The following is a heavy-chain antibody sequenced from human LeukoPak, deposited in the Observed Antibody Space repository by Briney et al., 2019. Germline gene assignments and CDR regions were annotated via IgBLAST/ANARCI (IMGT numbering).Heavy chain of an antibody. V-gene: IGHV1-69*04. Sequence: SVKVSCKASGGTFSSYAISWVRQAPGQGLEWMGRIIPILGIANYAQKFQGRVTTTADKSTSTAYMELSSLRSEDTAVYYCARAAQRSTIFGVVTEFDYWGQGTLVTVSS. J-gene: IGHJ4*02. CDR1: GGTFSSYA. CDR3: ARAAQRSTIFGVVTEFDY. CDR2: IIPILGIA. D-gene: IGHD3-3*01.